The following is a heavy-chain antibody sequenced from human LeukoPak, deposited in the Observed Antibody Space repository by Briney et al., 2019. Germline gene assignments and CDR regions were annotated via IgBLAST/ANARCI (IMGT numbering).Heavy chain of an antibody. J-gene: IGHJ4*02. CDR1: GGSISSYY. CDR3: ARQGSSWYSPFDY. CDR2: IYYSGST. D-gene: IGHD6-13*01. Sequence: SETLSLTCTVSGGSISSYYWSWIRQPPGKGLEWIGYIYYSGSTNYNPSLKSRVTISVDTSKNQFSLKLSSMTAADTAVYYCARQGSSWYSPFDYWGQGTLVTVSS. V-gene: IGHV4-59*08.